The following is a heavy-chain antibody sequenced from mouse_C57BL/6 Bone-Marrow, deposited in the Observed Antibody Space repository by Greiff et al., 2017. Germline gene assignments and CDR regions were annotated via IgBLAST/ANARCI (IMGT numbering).Heavy chain of an antibody. J-gene: IGHJ4*01. CDR2: IYPGGGYT. V-gene: IGHV1-63*01. CDR1: GYTFTNYW. Sequence: QVQLQQSGAELVRPGTSVKMSCKASGYTFTNYWIGWAKQRPGHGLEWIGDIYPGGGYTNYNEKFKGKATLTADKSSSTAYMQFSILTSEDSAIXYCSRARYYAMDYWGQGTSVTVAS. CDR3: SRARYYAMDY.